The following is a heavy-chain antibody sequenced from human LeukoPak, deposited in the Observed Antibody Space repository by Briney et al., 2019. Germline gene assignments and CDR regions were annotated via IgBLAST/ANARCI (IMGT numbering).Heavy chain of an antibody. CDR3: ARDGGGNFEAFDY. J-gene: IGHJ4*02. V-gene: IGHV3-21*05. CDR1: GFTISSYE. D-gene: IGHD4-23*01. CDR2: ISSSSSYT. Sequence: GGSLRLSCAASGFTISSYEMNWVRQVPGKGLEWVSYISSSSSYTNYADSVKGRFTISRDNAKNSLYLQMNSLRAEDTAVYYCARDGGGNFEAFDYWGQGTLVTVSS.